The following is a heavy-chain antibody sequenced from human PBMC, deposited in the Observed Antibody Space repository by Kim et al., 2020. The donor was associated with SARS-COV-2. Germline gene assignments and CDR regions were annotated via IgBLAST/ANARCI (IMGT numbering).Heavy chain of an antibody. D-gene: IGHD2-2*01. CDR2: ISSSSSYT. V-gene: IGHV3-11*03. CDR3: ARSSGGGAYCSSTSCYARETYWYFDL. Sequence: GGSLRLSCAASGFTFSDYYMSWIRQAPGKGLEWVSYISSSSSYTNYADSVKGRFTISRDNAKNSLYLQMNSLRAEDTAVYYCARSSGGGAYCSSTSCYARETYWYFDLWGRGTLVTVSS. CDR1: GFTFSDYY. J-gene: IGHJ2*01.